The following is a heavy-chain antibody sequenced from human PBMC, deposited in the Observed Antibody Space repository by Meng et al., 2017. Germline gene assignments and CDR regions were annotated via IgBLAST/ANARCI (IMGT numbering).Heavy chain of an antibody. J-gene: IGHJ3*02. V-gene: IGHV4-59*01. CDR2: IYYSGST. CDR3: ARGATGPYGSGSYYNRRNSDAFDI. CDR1: GGSISSYY. Sequence: ESLKISCTVSGGSISSYYWSWIRQPPGKGLEWIGYIYYSGSTNYNPSLKSRVTISVDTSKNQFSLKLSSVTAADTAVYYCARGATGPYGSGSYYNRRNSDAFDIWGQGTMVTVSS. D-gene: IGHD3-10*01.